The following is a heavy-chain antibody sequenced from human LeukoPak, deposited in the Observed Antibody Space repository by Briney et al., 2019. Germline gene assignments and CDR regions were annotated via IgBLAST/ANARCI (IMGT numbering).Heavy chain of an antibody. V-gene: IGHV1-24*01. CDR3: AADRKIVGTTGAYAF. Sequence: ASVKVSCKVPEYTLTELHMYWVRQTPGKGLEWMGGFGPDDSETIYAQNFQGRVTMTEDTSTDTAYMELSSLKSDDTAVYYCAADRKIVGTTGAYAFWGQGTLVTVSS. CDR2: FGPDDSET. J-gene: IGHJ4*02. CDR1: EYTLTELH. D-gene: IGHD1-26*01.